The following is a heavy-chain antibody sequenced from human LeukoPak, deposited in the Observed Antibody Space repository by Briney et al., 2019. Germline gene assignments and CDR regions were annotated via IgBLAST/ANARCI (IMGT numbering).Heavy chain of an antibody. CDR2: ISSSSTYI. D-gene: IGHD3-10*01. Sequence: GGSLRLSCAASGFTFSSYTMNWVRQAPGKGLEWVSSISSSSTYINYADSVKGRFTISRDNAKNSLYLQMNSLRAEDTAVYYCAKDEVTMVRGVIIPFDYWGQGTLVTVSS. J-gene: IGHJ4*02. V-gene: IGHV3-21*01. CDR1: GFTFSSYT. CDR3: AKDEVTMVRGVIIPFDY.